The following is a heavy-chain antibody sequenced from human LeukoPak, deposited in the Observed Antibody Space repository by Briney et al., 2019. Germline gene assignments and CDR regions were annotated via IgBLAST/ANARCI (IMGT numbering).Heavy chain of an antibody. Sequence: PGGSLRLSCAASGFTFSTYAMHWVRQVPGKGLEWVAFIRFDGSNKYYADSVKGRFTISRDNSKNTLFLQMNGLRSDDTAVYYCVKGLYSGTYSAFDIWGQGTMVTVSS. CDR1: GFTFSTYA. D-gene: IGHD1-26*01. V-gene: IGHV3-30*02. J-gene: IGHJ3*02. CDR3: VKGLYSGTYSAFDI. CDR2: IRFDGSNK.